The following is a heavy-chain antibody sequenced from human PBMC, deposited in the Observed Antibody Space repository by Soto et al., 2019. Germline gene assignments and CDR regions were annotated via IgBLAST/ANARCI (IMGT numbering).Heavy chain of an antibody. CDR2: ISYRGTS. CDR1: GGPIISYNKH. D-gene: IGHD3-16*01. J-gene: IGHJ4*01. CDR3: ARAGGTYTCRYEVDY. Sequence: SETLSLTCNVSGGPIISYNKHWTWILQPPGKGLEWVGHISYRGTSFYDPSVKCRFTVSMDTAKSQFSLKVACVSAVDTAFYYCARAGGTYTCRYEVDYWGQGTPVTVSS. V-gene: IGHV4-30-4*01.